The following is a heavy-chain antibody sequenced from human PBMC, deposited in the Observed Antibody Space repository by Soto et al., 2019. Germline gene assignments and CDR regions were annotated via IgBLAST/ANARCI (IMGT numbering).Heavy chain of an antibody. J-gene: IGHJ4*02. Sequence: SETLSLTCTVSGGSISSSSYYWGWIRQPPGKGLEWIGSIYYSGSTYYNPSLKSRVTISVDTSKNQFSLKLSSVTAADTAVYYCVRRVRYGYCFDYWGQGTLVTVSS. CDR2: IYYSGST. V-gene: IGHV4-39*01. CDR3: VRRVRYGYCFDY. D-gene: IGHD5-18*01. CDR1: GGSISSSSYY.